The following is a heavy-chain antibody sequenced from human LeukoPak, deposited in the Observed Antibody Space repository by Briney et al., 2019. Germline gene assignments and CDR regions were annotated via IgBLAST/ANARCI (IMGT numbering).Heavy chain of an antibody. Sequence: GASVKVSCKASGYTFTSYGISWVRQAPGQGLEWMGWISGYNGNTDYAQKVQGRDTMTTDTSTSTAYMELRSLTSDDTAVYYCARDSIYESSRADYWGQGTLVTVSS. D-gene: IGHD3-22*01. CDR3: ARDSIYESSRADY. J-gene: IGHJ4*02. CDR1: GYTFTSYG. V-gene: IGHV1-18*01. CDR2: ISGYNGNT.